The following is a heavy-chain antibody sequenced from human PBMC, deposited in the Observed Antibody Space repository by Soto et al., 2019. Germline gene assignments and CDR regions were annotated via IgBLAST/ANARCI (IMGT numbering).Heavy chain of an antibody. CDR3: ARWCGLNSSPNDFDY. CDR2: IYYTGST. D-gene: IGHD6-6*01. V-gene: IGHV4-39*01. CDR1: RDSISSSAYY. J-gene: IGHJ4*02. Sequence: QLQLQESGPGLLKPSETLSLTCAVSRDSISSSAYYWGWIRQPPGKGLDGIGAIYYTGSTYYNPSLNRRVTRSADTSKSQFSLKLNSVTAADTAVYYCARWCGLNSSPNDFDYWGQGTQVTVSS.